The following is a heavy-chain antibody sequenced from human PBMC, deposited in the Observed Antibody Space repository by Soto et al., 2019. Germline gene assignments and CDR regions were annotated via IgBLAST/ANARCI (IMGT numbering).Heavy chain of an antibody. J-gene: IGHJ4*02. Sequence: PGASLKISCKGSGYSFTSYWIGWVRQMPGKGLEWMGIIYPGDSDTRYSPSFQGQVTISADKSISTAYLQWSSLKASDTAMYYCARTAYSSSWYATFDYWGQGTLVTVSS. CDR3: ARTAYSSSWYATFDY. D-gene: IGHD6-13*01. CDR1: GYSFTSYW. V-gene: IGHV5-51*01. CDR2: IYPGDSDT.